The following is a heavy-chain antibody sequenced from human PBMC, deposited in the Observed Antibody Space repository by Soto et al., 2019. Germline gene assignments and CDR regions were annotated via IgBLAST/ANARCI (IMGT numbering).Heavy chain of an antibody. J-gene: IGHJ6*02. CDR1: GGSISSYY. CDR3: ARAAVTHERYHYGMDV. CDR2: IYYSGNT. V-gene: IGHV4-59*12. D-gene: IGHD4-17*01. Sequence: PSETLSLTCTVSGGSISSYYWSWTRQSPGKGLEWIGCIYYSGNTNYNPSLKSRVTISVNTSKNQFSLRLTSVTAADTAVCYCARAAVTHERYHYGMDVWGQGTTVTVSS.